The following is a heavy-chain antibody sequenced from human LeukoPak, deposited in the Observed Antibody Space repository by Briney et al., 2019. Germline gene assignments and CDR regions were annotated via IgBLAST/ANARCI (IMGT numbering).Heavy chain of an antibody. J-gene: IGHJ5*02. D-gene: IGHD3-16*01. CDR1: GGSLSGHY. Sequence: SETLSLTCTVSGGSLSGHYWSWIRQPPGKGLEWIGYIRYTGSTNYNPSLMGRITISVDTPKNIFSLRLTSVTAADTGVYFCARLHALGAEEFDLWGQGTLVTVSS. CDR3: ARLHALGAEEFDL. CDR2: IRYTGST. V-gene: IGHV4-59*11.